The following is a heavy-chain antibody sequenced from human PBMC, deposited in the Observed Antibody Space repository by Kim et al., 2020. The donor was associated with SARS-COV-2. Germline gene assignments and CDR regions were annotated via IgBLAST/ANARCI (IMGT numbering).Heavy chain of an antibody. CDR3: AADGSSYHYFDY. Sequence: HNPSLKSRVTISVDISKNQFSLKMTSVIAADTAVYYCAADGSSYHYFDYWGQGTLVTASS. D-gene: IGHD6-13*01. V-gene: IGHV4-59*01. J-gene: IGHJ4*02.